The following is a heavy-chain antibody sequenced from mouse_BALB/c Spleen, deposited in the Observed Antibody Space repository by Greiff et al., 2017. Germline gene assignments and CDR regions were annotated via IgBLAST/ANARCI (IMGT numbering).Heavy chain of an antibody. V-gene: IGHV1-7*01. J-gene: IGHJ2*01. CDR1: GYTFTSYW. D-gene: IGHD1-2*01. CDR2: INPSTGYT. CDR3: AREEATATGNYFDY. Sequence: QVQLQQSGAELAKPGASVKMSCKASGYTFTSYWMHWVKQRPGQGLEWIGYINPSTGYTEYNQKFKDKATLTADKSSSTAYMQLSSLTSEDSAVYYCAREEATATGNYFDYWGQGTTLTVSS.